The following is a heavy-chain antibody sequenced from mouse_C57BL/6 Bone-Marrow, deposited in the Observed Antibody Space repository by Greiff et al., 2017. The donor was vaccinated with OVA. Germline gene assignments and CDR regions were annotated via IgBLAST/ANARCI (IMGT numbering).Heavy chain of an antibody. CDR3: ARSEYGRGLPWFAY. CDR2: IYPRDGST. CDR1: GYTFTSYD. V-gene: IGHV1-85*01. D-gene: IGHD5-5*01. J-gene: IGHJ3*01. Sequence: VQLVESGPELVKPGASVKLSCKASGYTFTSYDINWVKQRPGQGLEWIGWIYPRDGSTKYNEKFKSKATLTVDKPSSTAYMQLSSLTSEDSAVYYCARSEYGRGLPWFAYWGQGTLVTVSA.